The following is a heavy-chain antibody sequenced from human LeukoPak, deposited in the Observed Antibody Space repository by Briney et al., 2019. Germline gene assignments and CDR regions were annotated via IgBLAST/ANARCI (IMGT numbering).Heavy chain of an antibody. CDR1: GGSLSSYY. V-gene: IGHV4-59*01. CDR3: ARASGHYRSFDY. D-gene: IGHD3-22*01. CDR2: IYYSGST. J-gene: IGHJ4*02. Sequence: PSETLSLTCTVSGGSLSSYYWSWIRQPPGKGLEWIGYIYYSGSTNYNASLKSRVTISVDTSKNQFSLHLTSVTAADTAVYYCARASGHYRSFDYWGQGTLVTVSS.